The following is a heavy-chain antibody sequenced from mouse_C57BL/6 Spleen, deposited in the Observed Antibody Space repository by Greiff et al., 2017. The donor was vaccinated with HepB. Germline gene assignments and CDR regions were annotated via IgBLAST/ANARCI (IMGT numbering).Heavy chain of an antibody. CDR1: GFSLTSYG. CDR3: ARNDAYYSNYGSYWYFDV. V-gene: IGHV2-2*01. Sequence: VQLQQSGPGLVQPSQSLSITCTVSGFSLTSYGVHWVRQSPGKGLEWLGVIWSGGSTDYNAAFISRLSISKDNSKSQVFFKMNSLQADDTAIYYCARNDAYYSNYGSYWYFDVWGTGTTVTVSS. D-gene: IGHD2-5*01. CDR2: IWSGGST. J-gene: IGHJ1*03.